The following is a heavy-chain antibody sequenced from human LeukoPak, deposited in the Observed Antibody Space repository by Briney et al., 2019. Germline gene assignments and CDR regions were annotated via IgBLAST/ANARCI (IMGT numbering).Heavy chain of an antibody. CDR1: GFTFNDYA. CDR2: ISWNSGSI. CDR3: AKGYTSGYISVADH. V-gene: IGHV3-9*01. D-gene: IGHD6-19*01. Sequence: PGRSLTLSCAASGFTFNDYAMHWVRQAPGKGLEWVSGISWNSGSIGYADSVKGRFTISRDNAKNSLYLQMNSLRAEDTALYYCAKGYTSGYISVADHWGQGTLVTVSS. J-gene: IGHJ5*02.